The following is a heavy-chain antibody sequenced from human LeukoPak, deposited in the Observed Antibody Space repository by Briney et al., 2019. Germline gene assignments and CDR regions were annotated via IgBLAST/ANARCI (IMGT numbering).Heavy chain of an antibody. CDR1: GYRFTSYW. CDR2: IYPGDSDT. D-gene: IGHD3-9*01. Sequence: SGESLKISCKGSGYRFTSYWIGWVRQMPGKGLEGMGIIYPGDSDTRYSPSFQGQVTISAEKSISTAYLQWSSLKASDTAMYYCARGPYDIHPYYFDYWGQGTLVTVSS. V-gene: IGHV5-51*01. J-gene: IGHJ4*02. CDR3: ARGPYDIHPYYFDY.